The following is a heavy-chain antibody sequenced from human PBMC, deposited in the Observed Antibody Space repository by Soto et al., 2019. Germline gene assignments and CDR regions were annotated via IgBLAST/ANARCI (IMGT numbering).Heavy chain of an antibody. Sequence: ASVEVSCKASGYTFTSYAMHWVRQAPGQRLEWMGWINAGNGNTKYSQKFQGRVTITRDTSASTAYMELSSLGSEDTAVYYCARVHVREGGMDVWGQVTTVTVYS. CDR2: INAGNGNT. V-gene: IGHV1-3*01. CDR3: ARVHVREGGMDV. J-gene: IGHJ6*02. CDR1: GYTFTSYA.